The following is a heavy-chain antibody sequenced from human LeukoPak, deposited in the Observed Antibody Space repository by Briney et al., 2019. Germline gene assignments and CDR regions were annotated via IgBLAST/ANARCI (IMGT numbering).Heavy chain of an antibody. Sequence: SETLSLTCTVSGGSISSSSYSWGWIRQPPGKGLEWIGSIYYSGSTYYNPSLKSRVTISVDTSKNQFSLKLSSVTAADTAVYYCARRGGHYYDSSGYPLSYYYYGMDVWGQGTTVTVSS. D-gene: IGHD3-22*01. CDR1: GGSISSSSYS. CDR3: ARRGGHYYDSSGYPLSYYYYGMDV. V-gene: IGHV4-39*01. J-gene: IGHJ6*02. CDR2: IYYSGST.